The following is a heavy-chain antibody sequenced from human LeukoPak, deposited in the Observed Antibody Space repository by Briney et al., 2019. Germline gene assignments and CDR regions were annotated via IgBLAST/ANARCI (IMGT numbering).Heavy chain of an antibody. J-gene: IGHJ5*02. CDR2: IYYSGST. CDR3: ARGCREYDFWSGYSNWFDP. D-gene: IGHD3-3*01. CDR1: GGPISSGEYY. Sequence: SQTLSLTCTVSGGPISSGEYYWSWIRQPPGKGLEWIGYIYYSGSTYYNPSLKSRVTISVDTSKNQFSLKLSSVTAADTAVYYCARGCREYDFWSGYSNWFDPWGQGTLVTVSS. V-gene: IGHV4-30-4*01.